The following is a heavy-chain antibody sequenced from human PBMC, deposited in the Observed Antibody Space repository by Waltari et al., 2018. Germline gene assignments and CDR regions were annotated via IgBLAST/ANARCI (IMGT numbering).Heavy chain of an antibody. J-gene: IGHJ4*02. CDR2: IYYSGST. D-gene: IGHD6-19*01. V-gene: IGHV4-59*01. CDR1: GGSISSYY. Sequence: QVQLQESGPGLGKPSETLSLTCTVSGGSISSYYWSWIRQPPGKGLECIGYIYYSGSTTYNPSLKSRVTISVDSSKNQFSLKLSSVTAADTAVYYCAREYSSGWYDTFDYWGQGTLVTVSS. CDR3: AREYSSGWYDTFDY.